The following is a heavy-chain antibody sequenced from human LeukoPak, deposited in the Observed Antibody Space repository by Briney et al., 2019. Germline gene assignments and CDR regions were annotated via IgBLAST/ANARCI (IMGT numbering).Heavy chain of an antibody. CDR3: ARDRRYYDSSGYYYAWFDP. D-gene: IGHD3-22*01. J-gene: IGHJ5*02. Sequence: GGSLRLSCAASGFTVSSNYMSWVRQAPGKGLEWVSVIYSGGSTYYADPVKGRFTISRDNSKNTLYLQMNSLRAEDTAVYYCARDRRYYDSSGYYYAWFDPWGQGTLVTVSS. CDR1: GFTVSSNY. V-gene: IGHV3-66*01. CDR2: IYSGGST.